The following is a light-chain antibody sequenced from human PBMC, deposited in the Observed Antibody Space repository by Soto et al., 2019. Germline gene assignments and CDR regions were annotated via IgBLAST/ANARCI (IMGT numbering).Light chain of an antibody. CDR2: GAS. CDR3: QQYHNWPPIT. Sequence: EIVMTQVPATLSVSPGERATLSCMASQSVSSNLAWYQQKPGQAPRLLIYGASTRATGIPARFSGSGSGTEFTLTISSLQPEDFAVYFCQQYHNWPPITFGQGTRLEIK. V-gene: IGKV3-15*01. J-gene: IGKJ5*01. CDR1: QSVSSN.